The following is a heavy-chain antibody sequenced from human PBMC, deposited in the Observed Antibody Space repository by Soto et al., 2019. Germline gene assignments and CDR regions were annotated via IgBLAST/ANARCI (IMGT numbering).Heavy chain of an antibody. V-gene: IGHV3-23*01. CDR3: AKGVEVAV. J-gene: IGHJ6*04. CDR1: GFSFSSFA. Sequence: EVLLLESGGGLVQPGGSLRLSCEASGFSFSSFAMNWVRQAPGKGLEWVSAIGDSGASTYYADSVKGRFTISRDNSRNTVYLQLNSLRAEYTAVYYCAKGVEVAVGGDGTTVTVSS. D-gene: IGHD2-15*01. CDR2: IGDSGAST.